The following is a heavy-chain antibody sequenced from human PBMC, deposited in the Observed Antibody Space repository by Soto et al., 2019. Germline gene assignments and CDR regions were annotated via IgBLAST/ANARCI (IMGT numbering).Heavy chain of an antibody. Sequence: GGSLRLSCEASGFTMNSYWMSWVRQAPGKGPQWVANIKPDGSEKYYVDSVKGRFTISRDNAQNSLYLQMNSLRTEDTAVYYCARVAIPIARNDYWGQGTLVTVSS. J-gene: IGHJ4*02. V-gene: IGHV3-7*03. CDR1: GFTMNSYW. CDR2: IKPDGSEK. CDR3: ARVAIPIARNDY. D-gene: IGHD6-13*01.